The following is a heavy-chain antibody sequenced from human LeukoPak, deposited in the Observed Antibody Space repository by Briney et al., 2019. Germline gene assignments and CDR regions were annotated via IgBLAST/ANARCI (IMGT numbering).Heavy chain of an antibody. CDR1: GGSFSGYY. J-gene: IGHJ4*02. Sequence: PSETLSLTCAVYGGSFSGYYWSWIRQPPGKGLEWIGEINHSGSTNYNPSLKSRVTISVDTSKNQFSLKPSSVTAADTAVYYCARGRRGIFDYWGQGTLVTVSS. CDR2: INHSGST. V-gene: IGHV4-34*01. D-gene: IGHD3-16*01. CDR3: ARGRRGIFDY.